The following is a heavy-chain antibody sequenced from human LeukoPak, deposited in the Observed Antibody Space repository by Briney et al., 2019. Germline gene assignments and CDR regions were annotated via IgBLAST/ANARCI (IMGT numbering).Heavy chain of an antibody. V-gene: IGHV4-59*08. CDR1: GGSISSYY. J-gene: IGHJ4*02. CDR2: VYYSGYS. Sequence: SETLSLTCTVSGGSISSYYWAWLRQPPEKGLEWIGYVYYSGYSNYNPSLKSRVSMSVDTSMNQFSLKLASVTAADTAVYYCARHSIASDGARLFDYWGRGTLVTVSS. D-gene: IGHD2-21*01. CDR3: ARHSIASDGARLFDY.